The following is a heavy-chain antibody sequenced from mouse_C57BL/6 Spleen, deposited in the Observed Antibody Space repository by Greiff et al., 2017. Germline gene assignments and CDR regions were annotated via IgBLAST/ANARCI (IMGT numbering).Heavy chain of an antibody. CDR1: GFTFSDYG. V-gene: IGHV5-17*01. CDR3: ARNRDYGSSSYYFDY. CDR2: ISSGSSTI. D-gene: IGHD1-1*01. Sequence: EVQLVESGGGLVKPGGSLKLSCAASGFTFSDYGMHWVRQAPEKGLEWVAYISSGSSTIYYADTVKGRFTISRDNAKNTLFLQMTSLRSEDTAMYYCARNRDYGSSSYYFDYWGQGTTLTVSS. J-gene: IGHJ2*01.